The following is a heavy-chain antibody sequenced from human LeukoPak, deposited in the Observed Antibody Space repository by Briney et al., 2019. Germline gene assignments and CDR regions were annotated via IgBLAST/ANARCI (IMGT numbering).Heavy chain of an antibody. D-gene: IGHD5-18*01. CDR3: AKGNGYSYGRYYFDY. Sequence: PGGSLRLSCAAFGLTFRSYAMGWFRQSPGKALEWVSAITASGDNPYYADSLKARLPISRANSKNTLYLQMNSLRAEDTAVYYCAKGNGYSYGRYYFDYWGQGTLVTVCS. CDR2: ITASGDNP. V-gene: IGHV3-23*01. CDR1: GLTFRSYA. J-gene: IGHJ4*02.